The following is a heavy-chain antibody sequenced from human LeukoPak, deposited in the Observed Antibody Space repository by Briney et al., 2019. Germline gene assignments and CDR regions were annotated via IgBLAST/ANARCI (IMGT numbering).Heavy chain of an antibody. J-gene: IGHJ6*02. V-gene: IGHV3-23*01. Sequence: GGSLRLSCAASGFTFSSYAMSWVRQAPGKGLEWVSAISGSGGSTYYADSVKGRFTISRDIPKNPLYLQMNSLRAEDTAVYYCAKGRNPYYYYGMDVWGQGTTVTVSS. CDR2: ISGSGGST. CDR3: AKGRNPYYYYGMDV. CDR1: GFTFSSYA.